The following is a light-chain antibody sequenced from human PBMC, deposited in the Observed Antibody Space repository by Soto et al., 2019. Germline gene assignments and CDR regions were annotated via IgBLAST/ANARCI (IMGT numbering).Light chain of an antibody. CDR3: SSYTSSSPFV. Sequence: QSALTQPASVSGSPGQSITISCTGTSSDVGGYNYVSWYQQHPGKAPKLMIYEVSNRPSGVSNRFSGSKSGHTASLTISGLQAEDVADYYCSSYTSSSPFVFGTGTKVTVL. CDR1: SSDVGGYNY. CDR2: EVS. J-gene: IGLJ1*01. V-gene: IGLV2-14*01.